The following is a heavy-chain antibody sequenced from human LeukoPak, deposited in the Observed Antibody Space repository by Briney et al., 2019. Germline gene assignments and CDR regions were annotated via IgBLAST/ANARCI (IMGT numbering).Heavy chain of an antibody. V-gene: IGHV1-2*02. CDR2: INPNSGGT. CDR1: GYSFTGYY. J-gene: IGHJ5*02. CDR3: ARGDIVVLPAGIPHNWFDP. D-gene: IGHD2-2*02. Sequence: ASVTVSCKASGYSFTGYYIHWVRQAPGQGLEWMGWINPNSGGTNYAQKFQGRVTMTRDTSISTAYMELSRLRSDDTAVYYCARGDIVVLPAGIPHNWFDPWGQGTLVTVSS.